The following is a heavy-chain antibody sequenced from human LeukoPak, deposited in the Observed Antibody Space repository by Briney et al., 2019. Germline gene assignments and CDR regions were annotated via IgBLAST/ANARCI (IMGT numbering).Heavy chain of an antibody. CDR3: ASLPETYSSGLSTVDY. J-gene: IGHJ4*02. D-gene: IGHD6-19*01. CDR2: IIPLFGTP. V-gene: IGHV1-69*01. Sequence: SVKVSCKASGGTLSSYVINWVRQAPGQGLEWMGGIIPLFGTPNYAQRFQGRLTITADESTNTVYMELSSLRFDDTAVYYCASLPETYSSGLSTVDYWGQGTLLTVSS. CDR1: GGTLSSYV.